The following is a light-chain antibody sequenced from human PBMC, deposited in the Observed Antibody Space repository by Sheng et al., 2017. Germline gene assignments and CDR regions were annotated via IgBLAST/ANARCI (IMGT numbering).Light chain of an antibody. CDR3: QQRYNWPPIT. J-gene: IGKJ5*01. CDR1: QSVRSS. V-gene: IGKV3-11*01. CDR2: DAS. Sequence: EIVLTQSPATLSLSPGERATLSCRASQSVRSSLAWYQQKPGQAPTLLIYDASNRATGIPARFSASGSGTEFTLTISSLQSEDFAVYYCQQRYNWPPITFGQGTRLEIK.